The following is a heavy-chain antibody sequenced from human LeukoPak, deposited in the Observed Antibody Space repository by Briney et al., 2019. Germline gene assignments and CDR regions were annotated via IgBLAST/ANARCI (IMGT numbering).Heavy chain of an antibody. Sequence: QPGGTLRLSCAASGFTFSSYGLSWVRQAPGKGLEWVSGISGSGGSTYYADSVKGRFTISRDNSKNTLYLQMNSLRAEDTAVYYCARHPAGNYGSGSYFDYWGQGTLVTVSS. J-gene: IGHJ4*02. D-gene: IGHD3-10*01. CDR2: ISGSGGST. V-gene: IGHV3-23*01. CDR3: ARHPAGNYGSGSYFDY. CDR1: GFTFSSYG.